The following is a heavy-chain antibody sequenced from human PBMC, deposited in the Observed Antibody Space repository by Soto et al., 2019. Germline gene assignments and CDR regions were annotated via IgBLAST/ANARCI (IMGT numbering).Heavy chain of an antibody. V-gene: IGHV3-23*01. J-gene: IGHJ6*02. CDR3: AKRMYNDMRSGLDV. CDR1: GFTFSSYA. D-gene: IGHD1-1*01. Sequence: EVQLLESGGGLGQPGGSLRLSCEASGFTFSSYAMSWGRQAPGKGLEWVAGISGSGGSTYYADSVRGRFTISRDNSKNTVYLQMNSLRVDDRAVYYCAKRMYNDMRSGLDVWGQGTTVTVSS. CDR2: ISGSGGST.